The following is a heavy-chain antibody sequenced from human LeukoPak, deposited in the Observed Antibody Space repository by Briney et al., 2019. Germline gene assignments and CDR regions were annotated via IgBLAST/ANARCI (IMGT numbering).Heavy chain of an antibody. CDR2: IYYSGST. CDR3: AGAVAELDAFDI. D-gene: IGHD6-19*01. J-gene: IGHJ3*02. V-gene: IGHV4-59*01. Sequence: GPLRLSCAASGFTFSSYAMSWIRQPPGKGLEWIGYIYYSGSTNYNPSLKSRVTISVDTSKNQFSLKLSSVTAADTAVYYCAGAVAELDAFDIWGQGTMVTVSS. CDR1: GFTFSSYA.